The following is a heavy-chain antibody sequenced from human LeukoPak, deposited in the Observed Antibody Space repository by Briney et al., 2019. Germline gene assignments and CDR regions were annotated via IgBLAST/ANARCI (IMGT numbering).Heavy chain of an antibody. D-gene: IGHD6-13*01. CDR3: ANLPPAPGTSFDP. J-gene: IGHJ5*02. CDR1: GFTFTTNS. Sequence: PGGSLRLSCEASGFTFTTNSMTWVRQAPGKGLEGVSIIISGSSAIFSADALKGRFTISRDDAKNLLYLDMKSLRAEYTAVYYCANLPPAPGTSFDPWGQGTLVTVSS. V-gene: IGHV3-21*01. CDR2: IISGSSAI.